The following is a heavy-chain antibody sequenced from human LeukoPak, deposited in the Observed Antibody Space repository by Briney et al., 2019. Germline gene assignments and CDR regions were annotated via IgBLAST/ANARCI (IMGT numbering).Heavy chain of an antibody. CDR2: IYSGGST. CDR1: GFTFSSYS. J-gene: IGHJ4*02. V-gene: IGHV3-66*01. Sequence: GGSLRLSCAASGFTFSSYSMNWVRQAPGKGLEWVSVIYSGGSTYYADSVKGRFTISRDNSKNTLYLQMNSLRAEDTAVYYCARVGYGDYLYFDYWGQGTLVTVSS. D-gene: IGHD4-17*01. CDR3: ARVGYGDYLYFDY.